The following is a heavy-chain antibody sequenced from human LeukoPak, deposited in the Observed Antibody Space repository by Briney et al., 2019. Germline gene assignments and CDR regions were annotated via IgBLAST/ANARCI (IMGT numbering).Heavy chain of an antibody. CDR2: ISSDGRNE. V-gene: IGHV3-33*05. Sequence: GGSLRLCCAASGFASSTYGIHWVRQAPGKGLEWVAAISSDGRNEYFTDSVKGRFTISRDDSKNTVYLQMNSLRVEDTSLYFCARDTDYTGQHWFFDLWGRGTLVSVPS. CDR3: ARDTDYTGQHWFFDL. D-gene: IGHD2-8*02. CDR1: GFASSTYG. J-gene: IGHJ2*01.